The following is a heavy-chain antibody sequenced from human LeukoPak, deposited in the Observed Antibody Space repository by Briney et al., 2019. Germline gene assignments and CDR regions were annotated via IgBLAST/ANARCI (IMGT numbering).Heavy chain of an antibody. D-gene: IGHD3-3*01. CDR2: ISGSGGST. V-gene: IGHV3-23*01. CDR1: GFTFSSYA. J-gene: IGHJ4*02. Sequence: GGSLRLSCAASGFTFSSYAMSWVRQAPGKGLEWVSAISGSGGSTYYADSVKGRFTVSRDNSKNTLYLQMNSLRAEDTAVYYCAKEYYDFWSGYPHDYWGQGTLVTVSS. CDR3: AKEYYDFWSGYPHDY.